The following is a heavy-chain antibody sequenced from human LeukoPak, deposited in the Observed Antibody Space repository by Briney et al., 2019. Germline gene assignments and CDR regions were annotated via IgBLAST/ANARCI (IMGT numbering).Heavy chain of an antibody. CDR2: MNPNSGNT. D-gene: IGHD5-18*01. CDR3: ARGPPIQLWPRYYYYYYGMDV. Sequence: ASVKVSCKASGYTFTSYDINWVRQATGQGLEWMGWMNPNSGNTGYAQKFQGRVTMTGNTSISTAYMELSSLRSEDTAVYYCARGPPIQLWPRYYYYYYGMDVWGQGTTVTVSS. J-gene: IGHJ6*02. CDR1: GYTFTSYD. V-gene: IGHV1-8*01.